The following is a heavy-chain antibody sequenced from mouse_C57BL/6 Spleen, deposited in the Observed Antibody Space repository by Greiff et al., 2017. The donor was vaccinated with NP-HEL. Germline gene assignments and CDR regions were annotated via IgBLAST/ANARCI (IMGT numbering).Heavy chain of an antibody. CDR1: GYTFTDSY. V-gene: IGHV1-75*01. D-gene: IGHD3-2*02. J-gene: IGHJ3*01. CDR3: ARSQTAQAPWFAY. CDR2: IFPGSGST. Sequence: QVQLKQSGPELVKPGASVRISCKASGYTFTDSYINWVRQRLGQGLEGIGWIFPGSGSTYYNEKFKGKATLTVDKSSSTAYMLLSSLTSEDSAVYFCARSQTAQAPWFAYWGQGTLVTVSA.